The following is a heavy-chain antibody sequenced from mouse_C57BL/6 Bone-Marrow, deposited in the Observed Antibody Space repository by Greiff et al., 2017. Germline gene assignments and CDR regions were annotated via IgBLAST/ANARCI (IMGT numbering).Heavy chain of an antibody. CDR1: GYTFTSYW. CDR3: AREDYYGSSPYYFDY. Sequence: QVQLQQPGTELVKPGASVKLSCKASGYTFTSYWMHWVKQRPGQGLEWIGNINPSNGGTKYNEKFKSKATLTVDKSSSTAYMQLSSLTSEDSAVYYCAREDYYGSSPYYFDYWGQGTTLTVSS. D-gene: IGHD1-1*01. V-gene: IGHV1-53*01. J-gene: IGHJ2*01. CDR2: INPSNGGT.